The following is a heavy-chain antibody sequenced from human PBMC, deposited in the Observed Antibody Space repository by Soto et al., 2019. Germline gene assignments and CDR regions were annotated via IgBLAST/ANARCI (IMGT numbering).Heavy chain of an antibody. CDR1: GGSISSGDYY. CDR2: IYYSGST. J-gene: IGHJ4*02. CDR3: ARGRRIAARPGLDY. D-gene: IGHD6-6*01. V-gene: IGHV4-30-4*01. Sequence: SETLSLTCTVSGGSISSGDYYWSWIRQPPGKGLEWIGYIYYSGSTYYNPSLKSRITTSVDTSKNQFSLKLSSVTAADTAVYYCARGRRIAARPGLDYWGQGTLVTVSS.